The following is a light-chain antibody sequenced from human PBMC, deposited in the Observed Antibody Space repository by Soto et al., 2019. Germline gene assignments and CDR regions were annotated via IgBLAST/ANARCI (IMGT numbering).Light chain of an antibody. CDR1: SSNIGSNI. CDR2: NNN. CDR3: AAWDDSLTGVI. Sequence: QSVVTQPPSASGTPGQRVTISCSGSSSNIGSNIVNWYQQLPGTAPKLLIFNNNQRPSGVPDRFSGSKSGTSASLAISGLQSEDEADHYCAAWDDSLTGVIFGGGTKLTVL. V-gene: IGLV1-44*01. J-gene: IGLJ2*01.